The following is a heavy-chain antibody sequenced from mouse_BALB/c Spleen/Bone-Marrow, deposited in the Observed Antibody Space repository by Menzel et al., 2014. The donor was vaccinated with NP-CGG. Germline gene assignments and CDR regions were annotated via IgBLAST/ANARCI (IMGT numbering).Heavy chain of an antibody. CDR1: GFTFSSFG. Sequence: DVQLVESGGGLVQPGGSRKLSCAASGFTFSSFGMHWVRQAPEKGLEWVAYISSGSSTIYYADTVKDRFTISRDNPKNTLFLQMTSLRSEDTAMYYCARAGMDYWGQGTSVTVSS. D-gene: IGHD3-3*01. V-gene: IGHV5-17*02. CDR2: ISSGSSTI. J-gene: IGHJ4*01. CDR3: ARAGMDY.